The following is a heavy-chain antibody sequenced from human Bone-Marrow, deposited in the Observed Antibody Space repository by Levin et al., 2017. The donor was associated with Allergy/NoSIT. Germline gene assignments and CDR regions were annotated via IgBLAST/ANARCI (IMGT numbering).Heavy chain of an antibody. Sequence: GGSLRLSCKASGGTFSSNSIAWVRQAPGQGLEWMGEIIPIFETPKFAQHLQDRLTITADESTTTVYMEVSSLKSEDTAVYYCAHRHPYAKYFDVWGRGALVTVSS. V-gene: IGHV1-69*01. CDR2: IIPIFETP. CDR3: AHRHPYAKYFDV. CDR1: GGTFSSNS. D-gene: IGHD4-17*01. J-gene: IGHJ2*01.